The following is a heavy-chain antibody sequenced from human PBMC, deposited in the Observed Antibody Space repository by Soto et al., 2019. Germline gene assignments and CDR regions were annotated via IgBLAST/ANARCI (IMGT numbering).Heavy chain of an antibody. CDR2: IYYSGST. V-gene: IGHV4-31*03. CDR3: ARVPYYDFWSGYHLPEDY. Sequence: SETLSLTCTVSGGSISSGGYYWSWIRQHPGKGLEWIGYIYYSGSTYYNPSLKSRVTISVDTSKNQFSLKLSSVTAADTAVYYCARVPYYDFWSGYHLPEDYWGQGTLVTVSS. J-gene: IGHJ4*02. D-gene: IGHD3-3*01. CDR1: GGSISSGGYY.